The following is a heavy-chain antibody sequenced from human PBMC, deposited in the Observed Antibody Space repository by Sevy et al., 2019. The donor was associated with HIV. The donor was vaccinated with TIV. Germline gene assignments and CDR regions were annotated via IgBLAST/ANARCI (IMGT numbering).Heavy chain of an antibody. V-gene: IGHV3-21*01. CDR1: GFTFNTYH. CDR3: ARSMTTWDGLDI. Sequence: GGSLRLSCAASGFTFNTYHMIWVRQAPGKGLEWVSFISFSNNYIYYADSVKGRFSVSRDNAKNSLYLQMHSLRAEDTAVYYCARSMTTWDGLDIWGQGTMVPVS. CDR2: ISFSNNYI. D-gene: IGHD1-1*01. J-gene: IGHJ3*02.